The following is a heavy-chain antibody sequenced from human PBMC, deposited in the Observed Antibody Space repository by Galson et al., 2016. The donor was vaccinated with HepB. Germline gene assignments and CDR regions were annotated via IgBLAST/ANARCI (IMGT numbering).Heavy chain of an antibody. CDR3: ARDPDTTGPLDI. V-gene: IGHV3-11*05. CDR2: ISSTTRHL. CDR1: GFPFSDYY. J-gene: IGHJ3*02. D-gene: IGHD1-1*01. Sequence: SLRLSCAATGFPFSDYYFHWIRQAPGKGLEWLSDISSTTRHLNYADSVKGRFTVSRDNAQRSLYLQMNNLRVEDTAVYYCARDPDTTGPLDIWGQGTVVIVSS.